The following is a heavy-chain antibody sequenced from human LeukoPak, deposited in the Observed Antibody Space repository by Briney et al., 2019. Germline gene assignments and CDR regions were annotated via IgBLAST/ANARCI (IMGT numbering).Heavy chain of an antibody. D-gene: IGHD4-17*01. J-gene: IGHJ3*02. V-gene: IGHV1-18*04. CDR2: ISAYNGNT. CDR1: GYTFTGYY. Sequence: ASVKVSCKAPGYTFTGYYMHWVRQAPGQGLEWMGWISAYNGNTNYAQKLQGRVTMTTDTSTSTAYMELRSLRSDDTAVYYCAGDSQGDYKAFDIWGQGTMVTVSS. CDR3: AGDSQGDYKAFDI.